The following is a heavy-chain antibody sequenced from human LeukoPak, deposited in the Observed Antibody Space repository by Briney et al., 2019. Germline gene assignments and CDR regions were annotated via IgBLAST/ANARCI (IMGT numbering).Heavy chain of an antibody. CDR1: GGSISSSSYY. V-gene: IGHV4-39*07. D-gene: IGHD3-3*01. CDR3: ARGRGFWSGYYRGGNNWFDP. Sequence: PSETLSLTCTVSGGSISSSSYYWGWIRQPPGKGLEWIGSIYYSGSTYYNPSLKSRVTISVDTSKNQFSLKLSSVTAADTAVYYCARGRGFWSGYYRGGNNWFDPWGQGTLVTVSS. J-gene: IGHJ5*02. CDR2: IYYSGST.